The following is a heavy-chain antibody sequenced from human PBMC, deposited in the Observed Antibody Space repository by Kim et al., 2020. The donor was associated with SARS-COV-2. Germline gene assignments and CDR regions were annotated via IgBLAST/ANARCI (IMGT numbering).Heavy chain of an antibody. Sequence: SETLSLTCTVSGGSISSSSYYWGWIRQPPGKGLEWIGSIYDSGSTYYNSSLKSRATISVDTSKHQFSLKLSSVTAADTAVYYCARHRVRLERRWKWFDPWGQGTLVTVSS. CDR1: GGSISSSSYY. D-gene: IGHD1-1*01. J-gene: IGHJ5*02. CDR3: ARHRVRLERRWKWFDP. CDR2: IYDSGST. V-gene: IGHV4-39*01.